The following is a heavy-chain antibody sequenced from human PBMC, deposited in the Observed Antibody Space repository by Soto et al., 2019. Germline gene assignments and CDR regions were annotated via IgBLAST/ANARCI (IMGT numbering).Heavy chain of an antibody. V-gene: IGHV1-46*03. CDR1: GYTFTSYY. CDR3: ARTARPYCSGGSCWFDP. J-gene: IGHJ5*02. Sequence: GASVKVSCKASGYTFTSYYMHWVRQAPGQGLEWMGIINPSGGSTSYAQKFQGRVTMTRDTSTSTVYMELSSLRSEDTAVYYCARTARPYCSGGSCWFDPWGQGTLVTVSS. CDR2: INPSGGST. D-gene: IGHD2-15*01.